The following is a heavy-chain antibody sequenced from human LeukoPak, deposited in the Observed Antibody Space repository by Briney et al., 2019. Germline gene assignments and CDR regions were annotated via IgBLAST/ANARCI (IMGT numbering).Heavy chain of an antibody. V-gene: IGHV3-48*03. CDR3: ARDKVAGSDYAFDI. J-gene: IGHJ3*02. Sequence: PGGSLRLSCAASGFTFSSYEMNWVRQAPGKGLEWISYISSGGGTIYYADSVKGQFTISRDNAKNSLYLQMNSLRAEDTAVYYCARDKVAGSDYAFDIWGQGTMVTVSS. CDR1: GFTFSSYE. CDR2: ISSGGGTI. D-gene: IGHD2-15*01.